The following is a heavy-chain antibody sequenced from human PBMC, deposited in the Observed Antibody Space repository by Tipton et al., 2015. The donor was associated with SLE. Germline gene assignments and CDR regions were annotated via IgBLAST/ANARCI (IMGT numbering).Heavy chain of an antibody. V-gene: IGHV4-38-2*02. CDR1: GYSIRSGYY. J-gene: IGHJ2*01. Sequence: LRLSCTVSGYSIRSGYYWGWIRQPPGKGLEWIGSIYHSGSTYYNPSLKSRVTISVDTPKNHFSLKLSSVTAADTAVYYCARSGHIVVVVLGYFDVWGRGSLVTVSS. CDR2: IYHSGST. D-gene: IGHD2-21*01. CDR3: ARSGHIVVVVLGYFDV.